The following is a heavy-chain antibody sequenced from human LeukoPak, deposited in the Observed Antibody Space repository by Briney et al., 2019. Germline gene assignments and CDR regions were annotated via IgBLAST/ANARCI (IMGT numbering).Heavy chain of an antibody. D-gene: IGHD6-13*01. Sequence: WQTLSLTCVISGDSFSSYSAPGNWNSQSTSRGLEGLGRTYYRSKRYNDYAVSVKSRININPDTSKNQFSLQLNSVTPEDTAVYYCASTGYSSSWYHWFDPWGQGTLVTVSS. CDR2: TYYRSKRYN. V-gene: IGHV6-1*01. CDR3: ASTGYSSSWYHWFDP. J-gene: IGHJ5*02. CDR1: GDSFSSYSAP.